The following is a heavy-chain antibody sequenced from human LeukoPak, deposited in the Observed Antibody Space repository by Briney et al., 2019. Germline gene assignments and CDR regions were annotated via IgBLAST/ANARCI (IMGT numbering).Heavy chain of an antibody. Sequence: GGSLRLSCTASGFIFSNYYMAWVRQPPGRGLEWISYISADAATVKYADSVERRFTVSRDNTQNSIYLEMSSLRVDDTAVYYCARMYSSGYYGDYFDYWGQGNLVSVSS. J-gene: IGHJ4*02. D-gene: IGHD5-12*01. CDR3: ARMYSSGYYGDYFDY. CDR2: ISADAATV. V-gene: IGHV3-11*04. CDR1: GFIFSNYY.